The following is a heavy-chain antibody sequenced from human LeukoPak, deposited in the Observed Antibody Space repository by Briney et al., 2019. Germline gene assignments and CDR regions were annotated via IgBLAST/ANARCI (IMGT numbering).Heavy chain of an antibody. CDR3: ARGRYCSSTSCSPSFYFDF. Sequence: ASVKVSCKASGYAFTGYYMHWVRQAPGQGLEWMGRINPNSGGTNYAQKFQGRVTMTRDTSISTAYMELRSLRSDDTAVYYCARGRYCSSTSCSPSFYFDFWGQGTLVTVSS. V-gene: IGHV1-2*06. D-gene: IGHD2-2*01. CDR1: GYAFTGYY. CDR2: INPNSGGT. J-gene: IGHJ4*02.